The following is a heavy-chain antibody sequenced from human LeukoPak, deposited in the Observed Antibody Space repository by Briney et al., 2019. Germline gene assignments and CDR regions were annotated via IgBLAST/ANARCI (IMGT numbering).Heavy chain of an antibody. CDR2: IIPILGIA. J-gene: IGHJ3*02. Sequence: ASVKFSCKASGGTFSSYAISWVRQAPGQGLEWIGRIIPILGIANYAQKFQGRVTITADKSTSAAYMELSSLRSEDTAVYYCARFGGGYIDAFDIWGQGTMVTVSS. CDR1: GGTFSSYA. V-gene: IGHV1-69*04. CDR3: ARFGGGYIDAFDI. D-gene: IGHD3-16*01.